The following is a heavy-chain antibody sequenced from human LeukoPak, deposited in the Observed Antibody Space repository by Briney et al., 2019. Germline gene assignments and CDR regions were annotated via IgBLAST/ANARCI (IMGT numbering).Heavy chain of an antibody. J-gene: IGHJ4*02. CDR1: AYTFTDYY. D-gene: IGHD6-13*01. CDR3: ARCHGSSCPAGFDY. Sequence: GASVKVSCKASAYTFTDYYMHWVRQAPGQGLEWMGWINPNSGGTNYAQKFQGRVTMTRDTSISTAYMELSRLRSDDTAVYYCARCHGSSCPAGFDYWGQGTLVTVSS. V-gene: IGHV1-2*02. CDR2: INPNSGGT.